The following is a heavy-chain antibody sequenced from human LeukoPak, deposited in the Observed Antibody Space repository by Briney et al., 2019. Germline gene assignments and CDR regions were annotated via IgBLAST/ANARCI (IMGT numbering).Heavy chain of an antibody. J-gene: IGHJ3*02. D-gene: IGHD3-22*01. V-gene: IGHV3-23*01. CDR2: ISGSGGST. CDR3: AKGLDSSGYYYPDAFDI. CDR1: GFTFSSYA. Sequence: GGSLRLSCAASGFTFSSYAMSWVRQAPGKGLEWVSAISGSGGSTYYADSVKGRFTISRDNSKNTLYLQMNSLRAEDTAVYYCAKGLDSSGYYYPDAFDIWGQGTMVTVSS.